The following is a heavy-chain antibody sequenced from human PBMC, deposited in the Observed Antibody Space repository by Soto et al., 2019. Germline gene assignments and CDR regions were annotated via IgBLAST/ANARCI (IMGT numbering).Heavy chain of an antibody. CDR1: GFTFSSYG. V-gene: IGHV3-30*18. J-gene: IGHJ6*02. CDR2: ISHDGSNK. D-gene: IGHD3-3*01. CDR3: TKRRNVLRFLEWSSGMEV. Sequence: GGSLRLSCAASGFTFSSYGMHWVRQAPGKGLEWVAFISHDGSNKYYADSMKGRITMSRDNSKSTLYLQMSSLRAEDTAVYYCTKRRNVLRFLEWSSGMEVWGQGTTVTVSS.